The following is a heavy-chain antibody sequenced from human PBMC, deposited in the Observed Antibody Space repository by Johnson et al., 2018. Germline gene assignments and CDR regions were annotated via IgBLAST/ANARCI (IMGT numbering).Heavy chain of an antibody. V-gene: IGHV3-30*04. J-gene: IGHJ6*03. D-gene: IGHD1-26*01. CDR1: GFTFSSYA. Sequence: QVQLVQSGGGVVQPGRSLRLSCAASGFTFSSYAMHWVRQAPGKGLEWVAVISYDGSNKYYADSVKGRFTISRDNSKNTLYLQMNSLKAEDTALYYCAKYSGSYYSYYYMDVWGKGTTLTVSS. CDR3: AKYSGSYYSYYYMDV. CDR2: ISYDGSNK.